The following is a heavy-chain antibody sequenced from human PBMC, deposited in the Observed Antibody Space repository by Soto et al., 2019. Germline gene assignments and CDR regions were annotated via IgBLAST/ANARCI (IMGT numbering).Heavy chain of an antibody. V-gene: IGHV1-18*01. CDR2: VSAYNRNS. CDR1: GYTFRNYG. CDR3: ARDRQWEPLLY. Sequence: QVQLVQSGSEVKKPGASVRVTCKASGYTFRNYGISWVREAPGQGLEWMGWVSAYNRNSNYAQKFEDRVIMTADTATSTAYLELRGLRSDDTATYYCARDRQWEPLLYWGQGTLVTVSS. J-gene: IGHJ4*02. D-gene: IGHD1-26*01.